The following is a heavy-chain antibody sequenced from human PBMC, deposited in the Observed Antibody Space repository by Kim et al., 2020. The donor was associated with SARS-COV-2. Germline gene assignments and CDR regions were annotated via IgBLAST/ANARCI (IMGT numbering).Heavy chain of an antibody. V-gene: IGHV3-21*01. CDR2: ISPSSSDI. Sequence: GGSLRLSCAASGFTFSTYGINWVRQAPGRGLEWVSSISPSSSDIHYAESLKGRFTISRDNAKNSLYLEMHSLRAEDTAVYYCARDPGGSGSYRYYYYGMDVWGQGTTVTVSS. D-gene: IGHD3-10*01. CDR1: GFTFSTYG. J-gene: IGHJ6*02. CDR3: ARDPGGSGSYRYYYYGMDV.